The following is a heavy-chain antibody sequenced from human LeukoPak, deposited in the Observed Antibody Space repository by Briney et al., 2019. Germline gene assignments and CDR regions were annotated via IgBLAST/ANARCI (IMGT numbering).Heavy chain of an antibody. D-gene: IGHD5-18*01. CDR3: AKANSGYSYGPPDY. V-gene: IGHV3-7*03. CDR1: GFSFSTYW. J-gene: IGHJ4*02. CDR2: IKQDGSEK. Sequence: GGSLRLSCAATGFSFSTYWMSWVRQAPGKGLEWVANIKQDGSEKYYVDSVKGRFTISRDNAKNSLYLQMNSLRAEDTAVYYCAKANSGYSYGPPDYWGQGTLVTVSS.